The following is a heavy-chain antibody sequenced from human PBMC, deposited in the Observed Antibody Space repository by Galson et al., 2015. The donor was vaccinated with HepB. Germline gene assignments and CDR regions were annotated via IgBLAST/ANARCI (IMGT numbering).Heavy chain of an antibody. CDR1: GFNVRSPA. D-gene: IGHD6-19*01. CDR3: ATGEQWTFDY. CDR2: ISGSGGST. J-gene: IGHJ4*02. V-gene: IGHV3-23*01. Sequence: SLGLAAAASGFNVRSPAMRWVRQAQGKGLEWVSAISGSGGSTYYADSVKGRFTISRDNSKNTLYLQMNSLSAEDTAVYYCATGEQWTFDYWGQGTLVTVSS.